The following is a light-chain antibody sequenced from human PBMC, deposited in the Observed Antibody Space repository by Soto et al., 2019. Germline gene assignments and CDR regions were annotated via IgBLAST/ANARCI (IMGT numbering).Light chain of an antibody. CDR3: QQYFSYPYT. CDR2: AAA. CDR1: QGISSY. Sequence: AIRMTQSPSSFSASTGDRVTITCRASQGISSYLAWYQQKPGKAPNLLIYAAATLQRGAPSRFSGSGSGTDFTLTISRQQSEDFATYYCQQYFSYPYTFGQGTKLEI. V-gene: IGKV1-8*01. J-gene: IGKJ2*01.